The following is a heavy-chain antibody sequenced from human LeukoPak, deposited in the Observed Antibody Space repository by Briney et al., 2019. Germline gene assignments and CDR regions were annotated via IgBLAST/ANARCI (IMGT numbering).Heavy chain of an antibody. D-gene: IGHD4-23*01. CDR3: ARDTAVSDFDY. CDR1: GFTFTNYW. CDR2: ISSSGNYI. V-gene: IGHV3-21*01. Sequence: GGSLRLSCAASGFTFTNYWMSWVRQAPGKGLELVSSISSSGNYIYYADSMKGRFTISRDNAKNSLYPQMNSLRAEDTAVYYCARDTAVSDFDYWGRGTLVTVSS. J-gene: IGHJ4*02.